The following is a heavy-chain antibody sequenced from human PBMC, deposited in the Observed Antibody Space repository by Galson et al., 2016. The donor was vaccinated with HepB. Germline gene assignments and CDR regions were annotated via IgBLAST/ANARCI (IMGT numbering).Heavy chain of an antibody. CDR1: GFTFSRFA. CDR2: ITGSGGTT. J-gene: IGHJ3*02. D-gene: IGHD3-22*01. CDR3: AKQPHYYDKGYSFDI. V-gene: IGHV3-23*01. Sequence: SLRLSCAASGFTFSRFAMSWVRQAPGKGLEWVSDITGSGGTTLYADSVKGRFTISRDSSKNTLYLQMNTLRAEDTAIYYCAKQPHYYDKGYSFDIWGQGTMVTVSS.